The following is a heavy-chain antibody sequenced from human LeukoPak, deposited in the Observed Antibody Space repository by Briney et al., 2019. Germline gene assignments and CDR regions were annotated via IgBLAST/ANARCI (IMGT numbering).Heavy chain of an antibody. CDR2: IIPIFGTA. J-gene: IGHJ6*03. CDR3: ASIGQVERSTTCYAKEDCYYYYMDV. V-gene: IGHV1-69*13. Sequence: GASVKVSCKASGGTFSIYAINWVRQVPGQGLEWMGGIIPIFGTANYAQKFQGRVTITADESTNTTYMELSSLRSEDTAVYYCASIGQVERSTTCYAKEDCYYYYMDVWGTGTTVTISS. D-gene: IGHD2-2*01. CDR1: GGTFSIYA.